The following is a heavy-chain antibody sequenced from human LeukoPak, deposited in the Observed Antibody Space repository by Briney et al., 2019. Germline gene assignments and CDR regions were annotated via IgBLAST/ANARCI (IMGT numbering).Heavy chain of an antibody. CDR3: ARSPYQLLTPNWFDP. D-gene: IGHD2-2*01. V-gene: IGHV1-2*02. J-gene: IGHJ5*02. CDR2: INPNSGGA. CDR1: GYTFTGYY. Sequence: ASVKVSCKASGYTFTGYYMHWVRQAPGQGLEWMGWINPNSGGAKYAQKFQGRVTMTGDTSISTAYMELNRLTSDDTAVYYCARSPYQLLTPNWFDPWGQGTLATVSS.